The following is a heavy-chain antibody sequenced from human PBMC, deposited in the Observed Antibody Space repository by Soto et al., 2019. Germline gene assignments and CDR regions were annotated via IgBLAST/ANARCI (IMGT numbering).Heavy chain of an antibody. CDR3: ARAIVKTYYDFWSGRPPGGVGYYYMDV. V-gene: IGHV3-48*01. CDR1: GFTFSSYS. D-gene: IGHD3-3*01. Sequence: GGSLRLSCAASGFTFSSYSMNWVRQAPGKGLEWVSYISSSSSTIYYADSVKGRFTISRDNAKNSLYLQMNSLRAEDTAVYYCARAIVKTYYDFWSGRPPGGVGYYYMDVWGKGTTVTVSS. J-gene: IGHJ6*03. CDR2: ISSSSSTI.